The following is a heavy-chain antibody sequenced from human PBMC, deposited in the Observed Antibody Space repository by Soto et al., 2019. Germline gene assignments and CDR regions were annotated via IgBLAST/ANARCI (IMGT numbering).Heavy chain of an antibody. D-gene: IGHD5-12*01. CDR2: IRDSGGNT. Sequence: EVQLLESGGGLKQPGESLRLSCAASGFSFSSYAMSWVRQAPGKGLEWVSGIRDSGGNTYYEDSVKGRFTISRDNSKNTVYLQMNSLRAEDTAVYYCAKSGGFSGYDWRGYYYYGMDVWGQGTTVTVSS. V-gene: IGHV3-23*01. J-gene: IGHJ6*02. CDR3: AKSGGFSGYDWRGYYYYGMDV. CDR1: GFSFSSYA.